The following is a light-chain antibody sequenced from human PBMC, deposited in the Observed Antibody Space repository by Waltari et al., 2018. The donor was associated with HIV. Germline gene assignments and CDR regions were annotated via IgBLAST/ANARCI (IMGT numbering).Light chain of an antibody. CDR2: WAS. J-gene: IGKJ1*01. V-gene: IGKV4-1*01. Sequence: DIVMTQSPDSLAVSPGERATINCKSSQNVLYSSNNKNYLVWYQQKPGQPPKLLIYWASNRESGVPDRFSGSGSGTDFTLTITSLQAEDVAVYYCQQYYSTPWTFGQGTKVEIK. CDR1: QNVLYSSNNKNY. CDR3: QQYYSTPWT.